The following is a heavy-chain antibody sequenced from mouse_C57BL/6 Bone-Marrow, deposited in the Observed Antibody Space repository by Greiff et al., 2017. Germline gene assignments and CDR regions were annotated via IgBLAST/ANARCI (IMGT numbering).Heavy chain of an antibody. CDR1: GYSFTSYY. CDR2: IYPGSGNT. Sequence: QVQLKQSGPELVKPGASVKISCKASGYSFTSYYIHWVKQRPGQGLEWIGWIYPGSGNTKYNEKFKGKDTLTADTSSSTAYMQLSSLTSEDSAVYYCARGGYYYGSSADYWGQGTTLTVSS. D-gene: IGHD1-1*01. CDR3: ARGGYYYGSSADY. V-gene: IGHV1-66*01. J-gene: IGHJ2*01.